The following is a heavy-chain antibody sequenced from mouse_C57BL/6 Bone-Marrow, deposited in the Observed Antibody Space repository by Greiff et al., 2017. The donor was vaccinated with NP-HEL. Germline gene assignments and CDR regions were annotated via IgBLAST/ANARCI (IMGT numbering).Heavy chain of an antibody. Sequence: EVNLVESEGGLVQPGSSMKLSCTASGFTFSDYYMAWVRQVPEKGLEWVANINYDGSSTYYLDSLKSRFIISRDNAKNILYLQMSSLKSEDTATYYCARDGYDYGFAYWGQGTLVTVSA. CDR3: ARDGYDYGFAY. V-gene: IGHV5-16*01. CDR2: INYDGSST. CDR1: GFTFSDYY. D-gene: IGHD2-4*01. J-gene: IGHJ3*01.